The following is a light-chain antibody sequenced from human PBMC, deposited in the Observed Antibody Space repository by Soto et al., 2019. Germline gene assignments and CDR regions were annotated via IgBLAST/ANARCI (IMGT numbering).Light chain of an antibody. CDR3: QQYGSTPPYT. CDR2: GAS. V-gene: IGKV3-20*01. CDR1: QSVSSSY. Sequence: DIVLPQSPGTLSLSPGERAKLSCRASQSVSSSYLAWYQQKPGQAPRLLIYGASSRATGIPDRFSGSGSGTDFTLTIIRLEPEDFAVDYCQQYGSTPPYTFGQGTKLEIK. J-gene: IGKJ2*01.